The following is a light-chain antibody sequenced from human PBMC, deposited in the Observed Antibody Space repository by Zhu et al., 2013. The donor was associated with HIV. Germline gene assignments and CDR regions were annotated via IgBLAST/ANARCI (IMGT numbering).Light chain of an antibody. CDR1: QNIVTF. CDR3: QQLYSFPLT. V-gene: IGKV1-39*01. J-gene: IGKJ4*01. CDR2: GAS. Sequence: DIQMTQSPSSLSASIGDRVTITCRSSQNIVTFLNWYQHKPGKAPKLLIYGASTLQTGVPPRFNGTGAGTDFSLTISSLQSDDFATYYCQQLYSFPLTFGGGPKW.